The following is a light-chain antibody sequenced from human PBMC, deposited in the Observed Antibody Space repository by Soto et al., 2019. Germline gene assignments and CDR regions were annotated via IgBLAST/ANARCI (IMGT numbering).Light chain of an antibody. CDR1: QSVSNN. V-gene: IGKV3-11*01. CDR2: DAS. CDR3: QQRSNWPRT. Sequence: EIVLTQSPATLSLSPGERATLSCRASQSVSNNLGWYQQKPGQAPRLLIYDASNRATDIPARFIGSGSGTDFTLTINSLEPEDFAVYYCQQRSNWPRTFGQGTKLEIK. J-gene: IGKJ2*01.